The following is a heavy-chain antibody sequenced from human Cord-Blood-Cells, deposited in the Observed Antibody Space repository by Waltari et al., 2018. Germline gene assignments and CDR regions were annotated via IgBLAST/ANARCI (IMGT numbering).Heavy chain of an antibody. CDR2: INPNGGGT. D-gene: IGHD2-8*01. J-gene: IGHJ4*02. Sequence: QVQLVQYGAEVKKPGASVKVSCKASGYTFTGYYMHWVRQAPGQGLEWMGWINPNGGGTNYAQKFQVRVTMTRDTSISTAYMELSRLRSDDTAVYYCARDPKLMGGLDYWGQGTLVTVAS. CDR3: ARDPKLMGGLDY. V-gene: IGHV1-2*02. CDR1: GYTFTGYY.